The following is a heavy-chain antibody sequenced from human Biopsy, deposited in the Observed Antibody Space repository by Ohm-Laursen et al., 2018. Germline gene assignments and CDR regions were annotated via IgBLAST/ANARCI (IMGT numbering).Heavy chain of an antibody. J-gene: IGHJ6*02. Sequence: TQTLTLTCSLSGFSLSARGMCVSWILQAPGKALEWLARVDWDDYKDYSASLQTKLSISKDTSNDQVVLTVNNVDPADTATYYCARTPILIVSAGLVYRHRRHLQGMDVWGQGIAVTVS. CDR2: VDWDDYK. V-gene: IGHV2-70*11. CDR3: ARTPILIVSAGLVYRHRRHLQGMDV. D-gene: IGHD6-13*01. CDR1: GFSLSARGMC.